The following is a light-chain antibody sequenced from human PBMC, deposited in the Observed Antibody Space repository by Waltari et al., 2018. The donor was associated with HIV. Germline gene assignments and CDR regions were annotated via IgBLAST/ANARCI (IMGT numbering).Light chain of an antibody. CDR2: EDN. V-gene: IGLV2-14*01. Sequence: QSALTQPASVSGSPGQSITISCTGARSDIGNYKYVSWYQHPPGIAPKLIIYEDNNRPAGVSNRFSGSKSGKTASLTISGLQAEDESDYYCSSYTDSSVIFGGGTKVTVL. J-gene: IGLJ2*01. CDR1: RSDIGNYKY. CDR3: SSYTDSSVI.